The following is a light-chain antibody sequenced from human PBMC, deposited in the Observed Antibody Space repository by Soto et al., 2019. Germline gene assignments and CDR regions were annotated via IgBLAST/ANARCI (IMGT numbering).Light chain of an antibody. CDR1: QGVSSW. CDR2: AAS. Sequence: IQMTQSPSSVSASLGDTVTITCRASQGVSSWLAWYQQKPGKAPKLLVYAASVLQTRVPSRFSGTGSGTDFTLTISGLQPEDSATYYCQQAISFPLTFGGGTNVQV. CDR3: QQAISFPLT. J-gene: IGKJ4*01. V-gene: IGKV1-12*01.